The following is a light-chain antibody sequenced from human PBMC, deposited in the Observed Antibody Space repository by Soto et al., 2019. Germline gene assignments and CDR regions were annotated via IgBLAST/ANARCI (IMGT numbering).Light chain of an antibody. Sequence: QSALTQPASVSGSPGQSITTSCTGTSSDVGGYNYVSWYQQHPGKAPKLMLYDVGSRPSGVSNRFSGSKSGNTASLTISGLQAEDEADYYCCSYTSSTTWVFGGGTKVTVL. CDR3: CSYTSSTTWV. CDR1: SSDVGGYNY. V-gene: IGLV2-14*03. CDR2: DVG. J-gene: IGLJ3*02.